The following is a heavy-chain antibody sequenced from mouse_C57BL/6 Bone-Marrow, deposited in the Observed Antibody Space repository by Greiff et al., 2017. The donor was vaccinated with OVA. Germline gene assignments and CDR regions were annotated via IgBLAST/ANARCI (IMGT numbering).Heavy chain of an antibody. D-gene: IGHD2-2*01. V-gene: IGHV5-17*01. CDR1: GFTFSDYG. Sequence: EVMLVESVGGLVKPGGSLKLSCAASGFTFSDYGMHWVRQAPEKGLEWVAYISSGSSTIYYADTVKGRFTISRDNAKNTLFLQMTSLRSEDTAMYYCARYGYDGRDYWGQGTTLTVSS. J-gene: IGHJ2*01. CDR3: ARYGYDGRDY. CDR2: ISSGSSTI.